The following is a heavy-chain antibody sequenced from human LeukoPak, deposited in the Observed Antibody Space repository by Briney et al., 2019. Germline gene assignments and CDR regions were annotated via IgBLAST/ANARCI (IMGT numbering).Heavy chain of an antibody. D-gene: IGHD3-10*01. V-gene: IGHV4-34*01. J-gene: IGHJ4*02. CDR1: GGSISSYY. Sequence: SETLSLTCTVSGGSISSYYWSWIRQPPGKGLEWIGEINHSGSTNYNPSLKSRVTISVDTSKNQFSLKLSSVTAADTAVYYCARSGSPTPYYFDYWGQGTLVTVSS. CDR2: INHSGST. CDR3: ARSGSPTPYYFDY.